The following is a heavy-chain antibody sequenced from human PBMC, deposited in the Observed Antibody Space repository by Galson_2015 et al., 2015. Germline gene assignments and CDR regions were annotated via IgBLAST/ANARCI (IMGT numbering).Heavy chain of an antibody. Sequence: SLRLSCAASGFTFSSYAMGWVRQAPGKGLEWVSGISGSGRDTYYADSVKGRFTIFRDNSKNTLYLQMNSLRAEDTAVYYCAKGREWELPLDYWGQGALVTVSS. D-gene: IGHD1-26*01. CDR1: GFTFSSYA. CDR2: ISGSGRDT. CDR3: AKGREWELPLDY. J-gene: IGHJ4*02. V-gene: IGHV3-23*01.